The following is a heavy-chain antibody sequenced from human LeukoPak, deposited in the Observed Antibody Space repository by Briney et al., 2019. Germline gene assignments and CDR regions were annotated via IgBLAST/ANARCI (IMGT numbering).Heavy chain of an antibody. V-gene: IGHV3-21*01. Sequence: GGSLRLSCAASGFTFSSYSMNWVRQAPGKGLEWVSSISSTSSYIYYADSVKGRFTISRDNAKNSLYPQMNSLRAEDTAVYYCASWSGSYPYYFDYWGQGTLVTVSS. CDR1: GFTFSSYS. D-gene: IGHD1-26*01. CDR3: ASWSGSYPYYFDY. CDR2: ISSTSSYI. J-gene: IGHJ4*02.